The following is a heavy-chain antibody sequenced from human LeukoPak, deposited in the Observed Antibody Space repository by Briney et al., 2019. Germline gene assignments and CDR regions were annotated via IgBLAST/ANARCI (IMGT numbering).Heavy chain of an antibody. V-gene: IGHV4-34*01. Sequence: SETLSLTCAVYVGSFSGYYWSWIRQPPGQGLEWIGEINHSGSTNYNSSLKSRVTISVDTSKNQFSLKLSSVTAADTAVYYCARGYYGSGSHCCHMDVWGKGTTITVS. D-gene: IGHD3-10*01. J-gene: IGHJ6*03. CDR1: VGSFSGYY. CDR2: INHSGST. CDR3: ARGYYGSGSHCCHMDV.